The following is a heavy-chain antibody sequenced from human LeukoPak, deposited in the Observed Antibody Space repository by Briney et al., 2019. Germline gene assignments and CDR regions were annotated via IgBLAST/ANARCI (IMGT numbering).Heavy chain of an antibody. V-gene: IGHV4-59*08. J-gene: IGHJ6*02. Sequence: SETLSLTCTASGGSISSYYWSWIRQPPGKGLEWIGYIYYSGSTNYNPSLKSRVTISVDTSKNQFSLKLSSVTAADTAVYYCARGGPNYYYYGMDVWGQGTTVTVSS. CDR3: ARGGPNYYYYGMDV. CDR2: IYYSGST. CDR1: GGSISSYY.